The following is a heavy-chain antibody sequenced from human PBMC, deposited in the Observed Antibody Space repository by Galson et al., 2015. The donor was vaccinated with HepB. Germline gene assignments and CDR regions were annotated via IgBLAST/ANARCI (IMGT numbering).Heavy chain of an antibody. CDR3: ARDIDSSGYYIPFDDAFDI. Sequence: LRLSCAASGFTFSSYSMNWVRQAPGKGLEWVSSISSSSSYIYYADSVKGRFTISRDNAKNSLYLQMNSLRAEDTAVYYCARDIDSSGYYIPFDDAFDIWGQGTMVTVSS. CDR2: ISSSSSYI. V-gene: IGHV3-21*01. J-gene: IGHJ3*02. CDR1: GFTFSSYS. D-gene: IGHD3-22*01.